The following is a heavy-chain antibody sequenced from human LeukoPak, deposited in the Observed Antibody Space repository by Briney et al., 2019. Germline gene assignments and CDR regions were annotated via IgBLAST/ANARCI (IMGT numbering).Heavy chain of an antibody. CDR2: LYYSGST. V-gene: IGHV4-61*01. D-gene: IGHD6-19*01. Sequence: SETLSLTCTVSGGSISSSSYYWTWIRQPPGKGLEWIGSLYYSGSTNYNPSLKSRVTISVDTSKNQFSLKLSSVTAADTAVYYCARDHRYSSGWGYYYMDVWGKGTTVTVSS. J-gene: IGHJ6*03. CDR1: GGSISSSSYY. CDR3: ARDHRYSSGWGYYYMDV.